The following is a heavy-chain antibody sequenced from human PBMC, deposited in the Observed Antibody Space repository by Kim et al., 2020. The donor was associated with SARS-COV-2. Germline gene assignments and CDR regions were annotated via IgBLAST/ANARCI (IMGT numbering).Heavy chain of an antibody. Sequence: DSVKDRFTISRANSKNTLYLQMNSLRAEDTAVYYCARDGGIAVAGTYYFDYWGQGTLVTVSS. J-gene: IGHJ4*02. V-gene: IGHV3-30*07. D-gene: IGHD6-19*01. CDR3: ARDGGIAVAGTYYFDY.